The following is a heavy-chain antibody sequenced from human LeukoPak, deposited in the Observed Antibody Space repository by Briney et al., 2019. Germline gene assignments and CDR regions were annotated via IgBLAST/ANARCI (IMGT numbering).Heavy chain of an antibody. CDR2: IYSSGST. J-gene: IGHJ4*02. CDR1: GASISSFH. CDR3: ARKDGDY. Sequence: SETLSHTCTVSGASISSFHWTWIRQPAGKGLEWIGLIYSSGSTIYNPSLKSRVAMSVDMTKNQLSLKLSSVTAADTAMYYCARKDGDYWGQGTLVTVSS. V-gene: IGHV4-4*07.